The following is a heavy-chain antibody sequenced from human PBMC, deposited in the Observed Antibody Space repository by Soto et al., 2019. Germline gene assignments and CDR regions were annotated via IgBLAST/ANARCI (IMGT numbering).Heavy chain of an antibody. Sequence: QVQLVQSGAEVKKPGSSVKVSCKASGGTFSSYAISWVRQAPGQGLEWMGGIIPIFGTANYAQKFQGRVTITADESTRIAYMALSSLRSEDTAGYYCARYIVVVVAATNYYYGMDVWGQGTTVTVSS. V-gene: IGHV1-69*12. D-gene: IGHD2-15*01. CDR1: GGTFSSYA. J-gene: IGHJ6*02. CDR3: ARYIVVVVAATNYYYGMDV. CDR2: IIPIFGTA.